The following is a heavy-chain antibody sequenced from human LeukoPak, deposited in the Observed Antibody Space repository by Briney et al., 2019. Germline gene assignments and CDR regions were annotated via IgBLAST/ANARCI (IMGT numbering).Heavy chain of an antibody. Sequence: PGGSLRLSCVASGFTFSRYEFNWVRQAPGKGLDWVAFISSSGTTIYYTDSVKGRFIISRDNSKNSLYLQMNSLRAEDTALYYCARGSIPPDYWGQGTLVTVSS. CDR2: ISSSGTTI. J-gene: IGHJ4*02. V-gene: IGHV3-48*03. D-gene: IGHD2-21*01. CDR1: GFTFSRYE. CDR3: ARGSIPPDY.